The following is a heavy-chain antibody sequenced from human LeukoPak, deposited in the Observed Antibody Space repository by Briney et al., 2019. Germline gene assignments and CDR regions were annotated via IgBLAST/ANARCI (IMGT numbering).Heavy chain of an antibody. CDR1: GYTFTSYG. J-gene: IGHJ6*03. CDR2: ISAYNGNT. D-gene: IGHD6-13*01. Sequence: ASVKVSCKASGYTFTSYGISWVRQAPGQGLEWMGWISAYNGNTNYAQKLQGRVTITADKSTSTAYMELSSLRSEDTAVYYCATQGAAAGGYYYMDVWGKGTTVTVSS. CDR3: ATQGAAAGGYYYMDV. V-gene: IGHV1-18*01.